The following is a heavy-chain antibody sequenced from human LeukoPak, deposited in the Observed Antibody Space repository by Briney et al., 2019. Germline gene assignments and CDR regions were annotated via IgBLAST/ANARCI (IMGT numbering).Heavy chain of an antibody. CDR1: GFTFSSYA. J-gene: IGHJ4*02. D-gene: IGHD1-26*01. V-gene: IGHV3-30*01. CDR2: ISYDGSNK. Sequence: GGSLRLSCAASGFTFSSYAMHWVRQAPGKGLEWVAVISYDGSNKYYADSVKGRFTISRDNSKNTLYLQMNSLRAEDTAVYYCARGLSGSYYFDYWGQGTLVTVSS. CDR3: ARGLSGSYYFDY.